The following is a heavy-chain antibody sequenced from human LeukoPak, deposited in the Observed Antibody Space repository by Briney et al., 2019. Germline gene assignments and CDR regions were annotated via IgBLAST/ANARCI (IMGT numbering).Heavy chain of an antibody. CDR1: GGSFSGYY. V-gene: IGHV4-4*08. D-gene: IGHD6-13*01. CDR2: IYTSGST. Sequence: SETLSLTCAVYGGSFSGYYWSWIRQPPGKGLEWIGRIYTSGSTNYNPSLKSRVIISVDTSKNQFSLKLSSVTAADTAVYYCARVKGISGIAAAADGSSYYYYYYMDVWGKGTTVTVSS. J-gene: IGHJ6*03. CDR3: ARVKGISGIAAAADGSSYYYYYYMDV.